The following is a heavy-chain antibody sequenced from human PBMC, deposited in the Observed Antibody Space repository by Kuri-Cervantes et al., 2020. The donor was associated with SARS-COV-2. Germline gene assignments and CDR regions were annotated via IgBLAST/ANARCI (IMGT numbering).Heavy chain of an antibody. J-gene: IGHJ6*02. CDR2: INDSGAA. CDR1: GGSFTYYY. CDR3: ARGPTPRSRNYYGMDV. V-gene: IGHV4-34*01. Sequence: SQTLSLTCDVSGGSFTYYYWSWIRQPPGKGLELIGEINDSGAANYNPSLKSRVTISVDTSKNQFSLKLSSVTAADTAVYYCARGPTPRSRNYYGMDVWGQGTTVTVSS.